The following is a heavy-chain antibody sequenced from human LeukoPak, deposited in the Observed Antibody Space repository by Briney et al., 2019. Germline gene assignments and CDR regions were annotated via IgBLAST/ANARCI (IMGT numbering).Heavy chain of an antibody. V-gene: IGHV3-30-3*01. D-gene: IGHD1-7*01. J-gene: IGHJ4*02. CDR1: GFTFSDYA. CDR2: ISKDGSDK. Sequence: GGSLRLSCAASGFTFSDYAMHWVRQAPGKGLEWVAVISKDGSDKYYPGSVRGRFTISRDNSKNTIYLQMDRLRAEDTAIYYCARDYWWNYDYWGQGTLVTVSS. CDR3: ARDYWWNYDY.